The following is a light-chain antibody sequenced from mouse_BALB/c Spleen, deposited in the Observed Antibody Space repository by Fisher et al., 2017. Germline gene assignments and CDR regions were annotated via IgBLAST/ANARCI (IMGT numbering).Light chain of an antibody. CDR3: QQWSSNPPT. Sequence: IVITQTPAIMSASPGEKVTMSCRASSSVNYMYWYQQKSDASPKLWIYDTSKLASGVPARFSGSGSGTSYSLTISSMEAEDAATYYCQQWSSNPPTFGSGTKLEIK. V-gene: IGKV4-59*01. J-gene: IGKJ4*01. CDR2: DTS. CDR1: SSVNY.